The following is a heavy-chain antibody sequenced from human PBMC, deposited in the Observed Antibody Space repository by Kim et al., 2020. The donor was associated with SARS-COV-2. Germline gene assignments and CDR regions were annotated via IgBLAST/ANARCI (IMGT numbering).Heavy chain of an antibody. J-gene: IGHJ6*02. CDR3: ARDQIAAAGTGARYYYYGMDV. V-gene: IGHV1-69*04. CDR2: IIPILGIA. D-gene: IGHD6-13*01. CDR1: GGTFSSYA. Sequence: SVKVSCKASGGTFSSYAISWVRQAPGQGLEWMGRIIPILGIANYAQKFQGRVTITADKSTSTAYMELSSLRSEDTAVYYCARDQIAAAGTGARYYYYGMDVWGQGTTVTVSS.